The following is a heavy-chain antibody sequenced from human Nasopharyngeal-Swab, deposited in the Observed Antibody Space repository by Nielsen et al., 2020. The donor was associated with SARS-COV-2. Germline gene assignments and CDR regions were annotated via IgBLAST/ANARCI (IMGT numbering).Heavy chain of an antibody. J-gene: IGHJ4*02. D-gene: IGHD3-10*01. Sequence: ASVKVSCKASGYTFTSYDINWVRQATGQGLEWMGWMNPNSGNTGYAQKFQGRVTMTRNTSISTAYMELSSLRSEDTAVYYCARTYGSGIHFDYWGQGTLVTVSS. CDR3: ARTYGSGIHFDY. CDR2: MNPNSGNT. CDR1: GYTFTSYD. V-gene: IGHV1-8*01.